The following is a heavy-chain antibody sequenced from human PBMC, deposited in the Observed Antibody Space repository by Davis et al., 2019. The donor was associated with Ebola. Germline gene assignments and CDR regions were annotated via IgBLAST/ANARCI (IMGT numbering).Heavy chain of an antibody. CDR3: TREIASTTFS. CDR2: VFHTGRA. Sequence: PSETLSLTCTVSGSSIRNDYYWGWVRQPPGKGLEWIGAVFHTGRAYDNPSLTSRLSISIDTSKNQFSLRLSSVTASDTAVYYCTREIASTTFSWGQGILVTVSS. V-gene: IGHV4-38-2*02. J-gene: IGHJ5*02. CDR1: GSSIRNDYY. D-gene: IGHD2-21*01.